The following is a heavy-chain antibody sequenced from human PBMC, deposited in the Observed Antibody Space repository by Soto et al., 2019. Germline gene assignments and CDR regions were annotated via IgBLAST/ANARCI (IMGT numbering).Heavy chain of an antibody. CDR1: GDSISSSSYY. V-gene: IGHV4-39*01. CDR2: IYYSGST. Sequence: QLQLQESGPGLVKPSKTLSLTCTVSGDSISSSSYYWGWIRQPPGKGLEWIGSIYYSGSTYYNPSLKSRVTISVDTSKNQFSLKLSSVTAADTAVYYCATLWFGEGNYWGQGTLVTVSS. J-gene: IGHJ4*02. CDR3: ATLWFGEGNY. D-gene: IGHD3-10*01.